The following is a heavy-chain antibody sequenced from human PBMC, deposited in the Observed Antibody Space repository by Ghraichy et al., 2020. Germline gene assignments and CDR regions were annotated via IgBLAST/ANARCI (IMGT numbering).Heavy chain of an antibody. D-gene: IGHD2-2*02. CDR3: ARRPPAAIFGYFQH. V-gene: IGHV4-34*01. CDR1: GGSFSGYY. Sequence: SETLSLTCAVYGGSFSGYYWSWIRQPPGKGLEWIGEINHSGSTNYNPSLKSRVTISVDTSKNQFSLKLSSVTAADMAVYYCARRPPAAIFGYFQHWGQGTLVTVSS. CDR2: INHSGST. J-gene: IGHJ1*01.